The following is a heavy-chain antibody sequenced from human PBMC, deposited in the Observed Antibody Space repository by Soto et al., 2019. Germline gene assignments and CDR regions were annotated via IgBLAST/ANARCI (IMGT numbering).Heavy chain of an antibody. Sequence: GGSLRLSCAASGFTFSSYAMSWVRQAPGKGLEWVSAISGSGGSTYYADSVKGRFTISRDNSKNTLYLQMNSLRAEDTAVYYCARELLVPAARDGWFDPWGQGTLVTVSS. CDR3: ARELLVPAARDGWFDP. V-gene: IGHV3-23*01. J-gene: IGHJ5*02. CDR2: ISGSGGST. CDR1: GFTFSSYA. D-gene: IGHD2-2*01.